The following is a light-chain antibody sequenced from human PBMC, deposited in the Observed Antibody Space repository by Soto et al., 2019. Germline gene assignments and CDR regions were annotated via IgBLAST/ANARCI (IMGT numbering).Light chain of an antibody. CDR1: STDIGSYNY. Sequence: QSVLTQPASVSGSPGQSITISCTGTSTDIGSYNYVSWYQQHPGKAPKLMIYEVSNRPSGVSNRSSGSKSGNSASLTISGLQAEDEADYYCNSYTTTRTYVFGTGTKLTVL. CDR3: NSYTTTRTYV. J-gene: IGLJ1*01. CDR2: EVS. V-gene: IGLV2-14*01.